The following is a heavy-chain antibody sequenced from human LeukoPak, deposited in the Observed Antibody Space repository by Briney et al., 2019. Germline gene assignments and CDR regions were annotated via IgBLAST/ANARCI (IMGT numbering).Heavy chain of an antibody. CDR3: ARDSGRDGYNPLYYYYGMDV. J-gene: IGHJ6*02. V-gene: IGHV4-59*01. Sequence: SETLSLTCTVSGGSISSYYWSWIRQPPGKGLEWIGYIYYSGSTNYNPSLKSRVTISVDTSKNQFSLKLRSVTAADTAVYYCARDSGRDGYNPLYYYYGMDVWGQGTTVTVSS. CDR2: IYYSGST. D-gene: IGHD5-24*01. CDR1: GGSISSYY.